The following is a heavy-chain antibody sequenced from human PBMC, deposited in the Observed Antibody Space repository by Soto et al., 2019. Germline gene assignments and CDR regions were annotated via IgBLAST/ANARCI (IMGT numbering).Heavy chain of an antibody. J-gene: IGHJ4*02. CDR1: GFTFSSYA. CDR2: ISSNGGST. Sequence: PGGSLRLSCSASGFTFSSYAMHWVRQAPGKGLEYVSAISSNGGSTYYADSVKGRFTISRDNSKNTLYLQMSSLRAEDTAVYCCVKKSRGYYDILTGGYFDYWGQGTLVTVSS. CDR3: VKKSRGYYDILTGGYFDY. D-gene: IGHD3-9*01. V-gene: IGHV3-64D*06.